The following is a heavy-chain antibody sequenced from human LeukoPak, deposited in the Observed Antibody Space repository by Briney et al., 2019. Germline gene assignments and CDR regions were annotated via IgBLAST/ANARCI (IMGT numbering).Heavy chain of an antibody. CDR2: ISGSGGST. V-gene: IGHV3-23*01. Sequence: GSLRLSCAASGFTFSSYAMSWVHQAPGKGLEWVSAISGSGGSTYYADSVKGRFTISRDNSKNTLYLQMNSLRAEDTAVYYCAKEVTIFGVVIRDNWFDPWGQGTLVTVSS. D-gene: IGHD3-3*01. CDR1: GFTFSSYA. CDR3: AKEVTIFGVVIRDNWFDP. J-gene: IGHJ5*02.